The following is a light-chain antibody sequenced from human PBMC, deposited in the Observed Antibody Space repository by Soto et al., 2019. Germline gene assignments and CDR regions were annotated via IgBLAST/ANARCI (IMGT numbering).Light chain of an antibody. CDR2: GAS. CDR1: QSVTSK. J-gene: IGKJ5*01. CDR3: QQYGGSPIT. V-gene: IGKV3-20*01. Sequence: EVVLTQTPGTLSLSPGDRGTLSCGASQSVTSKLAWYQQKPGQAPRLLISGASNRATGIPDRFSGSGSGTDFTLTISRLEPDDFALYFCQQYGGSPITFGLGTRLEI.